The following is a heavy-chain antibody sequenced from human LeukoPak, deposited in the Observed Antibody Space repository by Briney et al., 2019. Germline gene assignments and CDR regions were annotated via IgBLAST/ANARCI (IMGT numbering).Heavy chain of an antibody. CDR3: ARLTGLITIFGVLHGNYFDY. J-gene: IGHJ4*02. CDR1: VGFFRGYY. CDR2: INHSGST. V-gene: IGHV4-34*01. D-gene: IGHD3-3*01. Sequence: SETLSLTCAVYVGFFRGYYWRWIRQPPGKGLEWIGEINHSGSTNYNPSLKSRVTISVDTSKSQFSLKLSSVTAADTAVYYCARLTGLITIFGVLHGNYFDYWGQGTLVTVSS.